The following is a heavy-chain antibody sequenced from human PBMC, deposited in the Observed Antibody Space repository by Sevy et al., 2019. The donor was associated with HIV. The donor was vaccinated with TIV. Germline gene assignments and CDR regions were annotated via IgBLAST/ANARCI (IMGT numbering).Heavy chain of an antibody. D-gene: IGHD2-15*01. J-gene: IGHJ4*02. CDR1: GYIFSTYR. CDR2: ISPLNGDT. V-gene: IGHV1-18*01. CDR3: ARAYCSGGRCYSLAY. Sequence: ALVKVSCEASGYIFSTYRISWVRQAPGQGLEWLGWISPLNGDTNYVQRFQGRVTMITDTSTSTAFMELRSLRADDTAVYYCARAYCSGGRCYSLAYWGQGTLVTVSS.